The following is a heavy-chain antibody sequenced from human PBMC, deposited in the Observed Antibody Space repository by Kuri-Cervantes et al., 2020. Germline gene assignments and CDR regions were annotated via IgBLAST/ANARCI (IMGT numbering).Heavy chain of an antibody. V-gene: IGHV3-15*01. CDR3: TTFWGTMVRGVDLDY. J-gene: IGHJ4*02. CDR2: IKSKTDGGTT. CDR1: GFTFSSYG. Sequence: GESLKISCAASGFTFSSYGMHWVRQAPGKGLEWVGRIKSKTDGGTTDYAAPVKGRFTISRDDSKNTLYLQMNNLKTEDTAVYYCTTFWGTMVRGVDLDYWGQGTLVTVSS. D-gene: IGHD3-10*01.